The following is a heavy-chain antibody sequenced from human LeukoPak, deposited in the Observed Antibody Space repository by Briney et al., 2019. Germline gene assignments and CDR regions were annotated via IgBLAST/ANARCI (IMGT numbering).Heavy chain of an antibody. CDR2: IRGSGGIT. CDR1: GFTFSSYA. J-gene: IGHJ4*02. D-gene: IGHD2-8*01. CDR3: AKDWQSWSQGYFDY. V-gene: IGHV3-23*01. Sequence: SGGSLRLSCAASGFTFSSYAMSGVRQAPGKGLEWVSAIRGSGGITFYADSVKGRFTISRDNSKNTLYLQMNSLRAEDTAVYYCAKDWQSWSQGYFDYWGQGTLVTVSS.